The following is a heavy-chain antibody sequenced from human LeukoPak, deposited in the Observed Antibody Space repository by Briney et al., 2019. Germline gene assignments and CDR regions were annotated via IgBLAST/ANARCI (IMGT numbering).Heavy chain of an antibody. J-gene: IGHJ5*02. V-gene: IGHV4-34*01. D-gene: IGHD6-19*01. CDR3: ARHSDIERSSGWSSLWWFDP. CDR1: RDSFRRSH. Sequence: PSETLSLTCALSRDSFRRSHWRPVPQPPGKQLEWIGEINHSGSTNYNPSLKSRVTISLDTSKNQFSLRMTSVTAADTAVYYCARHSDIERSSGWSSLWWFDPWGQGTLVTASS. CDR2: INHSGST.